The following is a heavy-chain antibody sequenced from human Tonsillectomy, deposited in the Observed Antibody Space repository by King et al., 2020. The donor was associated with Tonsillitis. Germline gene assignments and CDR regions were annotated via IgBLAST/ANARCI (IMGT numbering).Heavy chain of an antibody. CDR1: GGSIRNYY. V-gene: IGHV4-59*01. CDR3: ARDLGYSSGRELDY. Sequence: VQLQESGPGLVKPSETLSLTCNVSGGSIRNYYWSWIRQPPGKGLEWIGYIYYSGTTNYNPSLKSRVTMSVDTSNNQVSLKLSSVTAADTAVYYCARDLGYSSGRELDYWGQGTLVTVSS. D-gene: IGHD6-19*01. J-gene: IGHJ4*02. CDR2: IYYSGTT.